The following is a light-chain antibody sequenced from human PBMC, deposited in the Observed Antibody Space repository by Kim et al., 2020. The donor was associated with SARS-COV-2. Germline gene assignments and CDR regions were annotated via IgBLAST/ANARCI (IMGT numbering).Light chain of an antibody. CDR1: QGISSY. V-gene: IGKV1-9*01. Sequence: AMVDAVLTLTCLGCQGISSYLAWYEQTPGKAPKLLIYAASTVHSGVPARFSGSGSGREFTLPISSLQPEDFATYYCQQLNSYPYTFGQGTKLEI. CDR2: AAS. CDR3: QQLNSYPYT. J-gene: IGKJ2*01.